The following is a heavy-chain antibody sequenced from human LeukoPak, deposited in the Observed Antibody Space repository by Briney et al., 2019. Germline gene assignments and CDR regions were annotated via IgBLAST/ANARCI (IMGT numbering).Heavy chain of an antibody. Sequence: GGSLRLSCAASGFTFSDYYMSWIHQAPGKGLEWVSYISSSGSTIYYADSVKGRFTISRDNAKNSLYLQMNSLRAEDTAVYYCARVHYYDSSGYDAFDIWGQGTMVTVSS. CDR2: ISSSGSTI. V-gene: IGHV3-11*01. D-gene: IGHD3-22*01. CDR3: ARVHYYDSSGYDAFDI. CDR1: GFTFSDYY. J-gene: IGHJ3*02.